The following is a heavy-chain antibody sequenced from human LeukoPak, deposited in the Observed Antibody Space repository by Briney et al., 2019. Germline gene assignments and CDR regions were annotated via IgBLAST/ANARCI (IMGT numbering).Heavy chain of an antibody. V-gene: IGHV1-18*01. CDR1: GYTFTSYG. CDR3: ASSLRRSTTGYFDY. Sequence: ASVKVSCKASGYTFTSYGISWMQQAPGRGREWMGWISAYNGNTNYAQKLQGRVTMTTDTSTSTAYMELRSLRSDDTAVYYCASSLRRSTTGYFDYWGQGTLVTVSS. CDR2: ISAYNGNT. D-gene: IGHD2-2*01. J-gene: IGHJ4*02.